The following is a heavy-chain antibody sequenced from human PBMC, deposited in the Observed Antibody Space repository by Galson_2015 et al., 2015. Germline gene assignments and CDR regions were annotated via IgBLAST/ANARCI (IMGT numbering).Heavy chain of an antibody. CDR1: GFTFSSYA. V-gene: IGHV3-30-3*01. Sequence: SLRLSCAASGFTFSSYAMHWVRQAPGKGLEWVAVISYDGSNKYYADSVKGRFTISRDNSKNTLYLQMNSLRAEDTAVYYCARGRHVDYWGQGTLVTVSS. CDR3: ARGRHVDY. J-gene: IGHJ4*02. CDR2: ISYDGSNK.